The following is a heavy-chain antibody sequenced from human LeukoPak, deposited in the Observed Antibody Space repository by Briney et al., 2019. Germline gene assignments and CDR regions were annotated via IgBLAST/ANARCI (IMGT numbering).Heavy chain of an antibody. V-gene: IGHV3-9*01. CDR3: AKANGGYSYEFDY. J-gene: IGHJ4*02. CDR2: ISWNSGSI. CDR1: GFTFSSYA. Sequence: GGSLRLSCAASGFTFSSYAMSWVRQAPGKGLEWVSGISWNSGSIGYADSVKGRFTISRDNAKNSLYLQMNSLRAEDTALYYCAKANGGYSYEFDYWGQGTLVTVSS. D-gene: IGHD5-18*01.